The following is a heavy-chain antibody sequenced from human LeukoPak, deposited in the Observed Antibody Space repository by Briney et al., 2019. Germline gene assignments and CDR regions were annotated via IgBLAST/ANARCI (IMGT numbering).Heavy chain of an antibody. V-gene: IGHV3-9*01. J-gene: IGHJ3*02. CDR2: ITWNSGRI. D-gene: IGHD1-26*01. Sequence: GGSLRLSCVASGFTFSSYWMHWVRQDPRKGLEWVSGITWNSGRITYADSVKGRFTISRDNAKNSLYLQMNSLRTEDTALYYCAKDPYSGSWGGGGAFDIWGQGTMVTVSS. CDR3: AKDPYSGSWGGGGAFDI. CDR1: GFTFSSYW.